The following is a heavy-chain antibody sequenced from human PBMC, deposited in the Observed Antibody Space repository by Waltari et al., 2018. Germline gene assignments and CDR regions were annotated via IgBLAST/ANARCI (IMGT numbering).Heavy chain of an antibody. CDR3: ARGLLTPTLYNWNYYYGMDV. Sequence: QESGPGLVKPSETLSLTCTVSGGSISSYYWSWIRQPPGKGLEWIGYIYYSGSTNYHPSLKSRVTISVDASKNQFSLKLSSVTAADTAVYYCARGLLTPTLYNWNYYYGMDVWGQGTTVTVSS. D-gene: IGHD1-20*01. J-gene: IGHJ6*02. CDR2: IYYSGST. V-gene: IGHV4-59*01. CDR1: GGSISSYY.